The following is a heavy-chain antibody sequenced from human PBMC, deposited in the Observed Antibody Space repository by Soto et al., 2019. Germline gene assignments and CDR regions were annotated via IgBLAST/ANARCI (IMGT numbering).Heavy chain of an antibody. CDR3: AKDSDFWSGYSTHDAFDL. CDR2: ISGSGGST. V-gene: IGHV3-23*01. D-gene: IGHD3-3*01. Sequence: EVQRLESGGGLVQPGGSLRLSCAASGFTFSSYAMSWVRQAPGKGLERVSAISGSGGSTYYADSVKGRFTISRDHSKNTLYLQLNSLRAEDTAVYYCAKDSDFWSGYSTHDAFDLWGQGTMVTVSS. J-gene: IGHJ3*01. CDR1: GFTFSSYA.